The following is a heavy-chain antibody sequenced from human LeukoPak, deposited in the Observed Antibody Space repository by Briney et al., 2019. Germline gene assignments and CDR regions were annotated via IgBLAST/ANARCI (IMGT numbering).Heavy chain of an antibody. D-gene: IGHD2-2*01. J-gene: IGHJ5*02. CDR2: INPSGGST. V-gene: IGHV1-46*01. CDR1: GYTFTSYY. CDR3: ARDVPEYCSSTSCYYGWFDP. Sequence: GASVKVSCKASGYTFTSYYMHWVRQAPGQGLEWMGIINPSGGSTSYAQKFQGRVTMTRDTSTSTVYMELSSLRSEDTAVYYCARDVPEYCSSTSCYYGWFDPWGQGTLVTVSS.